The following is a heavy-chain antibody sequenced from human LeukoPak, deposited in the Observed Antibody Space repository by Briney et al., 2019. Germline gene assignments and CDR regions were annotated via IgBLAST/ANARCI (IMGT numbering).Heavy chain of an antibody. CDR1: GGSISSGGYY. J-gene: IGHJ4*02. CDR3: ARGQMKKWELLDFDY. D-gene: IGHD1-26*01. V-gene: IGHV4-31*03. CDR2: IYYSGST. Sequence: SQTLSLTCTVSGGSISSGGYYWSWIRQHPGKGLEWIGYIYYSGSTYYNPSLKSRVTISVDTSKNQFSLKLSSVTAADTAVYYCARGQMKKWELLDFDYWGQGTLVTVSS.